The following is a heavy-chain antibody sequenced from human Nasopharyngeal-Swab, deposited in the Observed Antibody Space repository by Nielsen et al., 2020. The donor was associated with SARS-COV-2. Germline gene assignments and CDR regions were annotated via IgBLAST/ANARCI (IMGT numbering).Heavy chain of an antibody. V-gene: IGHV3-7*01. J-gene: IGHJ6*03. CDR2: IKQDGSEK. D-gene: IGHD3-3*01. Sequence: WIRQPPGKGLEWVANIKQDGSEKYYVDSVKGRFTISRDNVKNSLYLQMNSLRAEDTAVYYCARGASGYYDFWSGYYRYYYYYYMDVWGKGTTVTVSS. CDR3: ARGASGYYDFWSGYYRYYYYYYMDV.